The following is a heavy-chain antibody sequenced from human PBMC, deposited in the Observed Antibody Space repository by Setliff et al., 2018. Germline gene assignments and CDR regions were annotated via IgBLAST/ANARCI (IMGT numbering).Heavy chain of an antibody. V-gene: IGHV4-61*09. CDR1: GGSISSGSYY. J-gene: IGHJ6*03. CDR3: ARKRFYYYYYYMDV. CDR2: IYSSGST. Sequence: PSETLSLTCTVSGGSISSGSYYWSWIRQPAGKGLEWIGHIYSSGSTNYNPSLKSRVTISVDTSKNQFSLKLSSVTAADTAVYYCARKRFYYYYYYMDVWGKGTTVTVSS.